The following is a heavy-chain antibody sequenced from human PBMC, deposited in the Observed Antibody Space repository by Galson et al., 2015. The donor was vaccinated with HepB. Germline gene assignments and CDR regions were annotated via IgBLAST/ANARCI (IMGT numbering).Heavy chain of an antibody. D-gene: IGHD3-10*01. CDR2: ISSNGGST. V-gene: IGHV3-64D*06. Sequence: SLRLSCAASGFTFSSYAMHWVRQAPGKGLEYVSAISSNGGSTYYADSVKGRFTISRDNSKNTLYLQMSSLRAEDTAVYYCVKAGEVLWFGELLYRDYWGQGTLVTVSS. CDR3: VKAGEVLWFGELLYRDY. J-gene: IGHJ4*02. CDR1: GFTFSSYA.